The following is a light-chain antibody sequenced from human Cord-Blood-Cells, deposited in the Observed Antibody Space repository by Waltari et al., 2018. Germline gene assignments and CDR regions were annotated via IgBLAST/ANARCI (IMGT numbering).Light chain of an antibody. CDR3: CSYAGSYTYV. J-gene: IGLJ1*01. CDR1: SSDVGGYNY. CDR2: DVS. Sequence: QSALTQPRSVSGSPGQSVTISCTGTSSDVGGYNYVSWYQQHPGKAPKLMIYDVSKRPAGGPDRFSGSKSGNAACLTFSGLQAGDEADYYCCSYAGSYTYVFGTGTKVTVL. V-gene: IGLV2-11*01.